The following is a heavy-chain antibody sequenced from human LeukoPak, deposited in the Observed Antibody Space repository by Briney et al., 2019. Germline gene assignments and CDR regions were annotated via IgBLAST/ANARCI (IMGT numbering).Heavy chain of an antibody. J-gene: IGHJ4*02. CDR2: IHPSGST. CDR1: GDSLTISSYY. Sequence: SQTLSLTCTVSGDSLTISSYYWTWLRQHPGKGLEWIGYIHPSGSTDYNPSLKSRLTMSLDTSQNQFSLKLTSVTAADTAVYYCARERINYYDSSGYHYWGQGTLVTVSS. D-gene: IGHD3-22*01. CDR3: ARERINYYDSSGYHY. V-gene: IGHV4-31*03.